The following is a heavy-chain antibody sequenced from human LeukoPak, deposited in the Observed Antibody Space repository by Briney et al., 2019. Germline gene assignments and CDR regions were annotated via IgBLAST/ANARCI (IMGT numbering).Heavy chain of an antibody. CDR3: ARDPYGDYYFDY. Sequence: GGSLRLSCAASGFTFSSYYMSWVRQAPGKGLEWVASLQQDGSEKYYVDSVKGRFTISRDNAKNSLYLQMNSLRAEDTAVYYCARDPYGDYYFDYWGQGTLVAVSS. V-gene: IGHV3-7*01. CDR2: LQQDGSEK. D-gene: IGHD4-17*01. J-gene: IGHJ4*02. CDR1: GFTFSSYY.